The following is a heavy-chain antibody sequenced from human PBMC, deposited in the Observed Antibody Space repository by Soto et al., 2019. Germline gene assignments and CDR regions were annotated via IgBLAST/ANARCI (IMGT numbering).Heavy chain of an antibody. CDR2: ISTYNGKT. V-gene: IGHV1-18*01. Sequence: QVQLVQSGAEVKKPGASVKVSCKASGYTFTNYGITWVRQAPGQGLDWMGWISTYNGKTNYAQILQGRVTLTTDTSTSTAYMELRSLRSDDSAVYYCAAISNLDPYRWLDPWGQGTLVTVSS. CDR1: GYTFTNYG. CDR3: AAISNLDPYRWLDP. D-gene: IGHD4-4*01. J-gene: IGHJ5*02.